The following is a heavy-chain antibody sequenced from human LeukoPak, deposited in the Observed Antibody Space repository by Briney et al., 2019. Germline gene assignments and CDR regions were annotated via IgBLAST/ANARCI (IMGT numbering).Heavy chain of an antibody. V-gene: IGHV1-18*01. J-gene: IGHJ4*02. D-gene: IGHD1-26*01. CDR3: ARGGGSYYFFRLDY. CDR1: GYTFTCYV. CDR2: ITAYNGNT. Sequence: ASVKVSCKASGYTFTCYVISWVRQAPGQGLEWMGWITAYNGNTNYAQKLQGRVTMTTDTSTSTADVELRSLRADDTDVYYCARGGGSYYFFRLDYWGQGTLVTVSS.